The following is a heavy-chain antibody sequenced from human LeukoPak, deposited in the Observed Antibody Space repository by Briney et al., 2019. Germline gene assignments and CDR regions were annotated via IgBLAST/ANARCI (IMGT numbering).Heavy chain of an antibody. V-gene: IGHV3-21*01. CDR3: ARDPYSGSYGDSYYYYMDV. J-gene: IGHJ6*03. D-gene: IGHD1-26*01. CDR2: ITSTGSYT. CDR1: GFTFSNYG. Sequence: GGSLRLSCAASGFTFSNYGMRWVRQAPGEGLEWVSSITSTGSYTFYADSVKGRFTISRDNAKNSLYLQMNSLRAEDTAIYYCARDPYSGSYGDSYYYYMDVWGKGTTVTISS.